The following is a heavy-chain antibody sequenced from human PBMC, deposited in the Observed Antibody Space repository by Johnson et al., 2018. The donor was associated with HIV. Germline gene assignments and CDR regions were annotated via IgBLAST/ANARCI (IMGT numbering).Heavy chain of an antibody. Sequence: QVQLVESGGGLVKPGGSLRLSCKASGFTFSDYFMSWIRQAPGKGLECISYISSSGSSIYYTASLKGRFTISRDNAKNSLYLQMNSLKAEDTGVYYCARDSTPLGGEHVGYAFDLWGRGTLVTISS. CDR1: GFTFSDYF. CDR3: ARDSTPLGGEHVGYAFDL. V-gene: IGHV3-11*04. J-gene: IGHJ3*01. CDR2: ISSSGSSI. D-gene: IGHD4-17*01.